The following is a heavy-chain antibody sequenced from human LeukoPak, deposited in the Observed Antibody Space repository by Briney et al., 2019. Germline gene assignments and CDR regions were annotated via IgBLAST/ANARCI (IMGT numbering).Heavy chain of an antibody. D-gene: IGHD2-15*01. CDR3: AKPSCSGGSCYDY. J-gene: IGHJ4*02. V-gene: IGHV3-23*01. Sequence: PGGSLRLSCAAFGFTFSSYAMSWVRQAPGKGLEWVSAISGSGGSTYYADSVKGRFTISRDNSKNTLYLQMNSLRAEDTAVYYCAKPSCSGGSCYDYWGQGTLVTVSS. CDR1: GFTFSSYA. CDR2: ISGSGGST.